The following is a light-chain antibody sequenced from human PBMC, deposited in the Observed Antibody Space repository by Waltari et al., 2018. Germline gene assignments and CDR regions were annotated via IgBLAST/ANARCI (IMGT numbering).Light chain of an antibody. CDR1: QTISTW. CDR2: EAS. V-gene: IGKV1-5*03. Sequence: DIQMTQSPSTLSASVGDRVTITCRASQTISTWLAWYQQKPGKAPKSLIYEASRLQSGVPSRFSGSGSGTEFTLTISSLLPDDFATYYCQQYNSYPYTFGQGTRLEIK. J-gene: IGKJ2*01. CDR3: QQYNSYPYT.